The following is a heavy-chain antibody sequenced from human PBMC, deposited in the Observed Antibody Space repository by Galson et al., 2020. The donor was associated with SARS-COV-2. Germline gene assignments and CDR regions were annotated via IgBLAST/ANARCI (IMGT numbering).Heavy chain of an antibody. CDR2: VNHSGST. J-gene: IGHJ4*02. CDR1: GGSFSGYF. D-gene: IGHD2-8*02. CDR3: ARGLDGTGRFNGWDY. Sequence: SETLSLTCAVYGGSFSGYFWSWIRQPPGKGLEWIGEVNHSGSTNYNPSLKSRVTISVDTSKNQFSLKLSSVTAADTAVYHCARGLDGTGRFNGWDYWGQGTLVTVSS. V-gene: IGHV4-34*01.